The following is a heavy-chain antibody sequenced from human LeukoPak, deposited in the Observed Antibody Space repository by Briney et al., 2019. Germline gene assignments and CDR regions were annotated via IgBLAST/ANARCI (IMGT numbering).Heavy chain of an antibody. D-gene: IGHD6-13*01. Sequence: PSETLSLTCTVSGGSISSYYWSWIRQPPGKGLEWIGYIYYSGSTNYNPSLKSRVTISVDTSKNQFSLKLSSVTAADTAVYYCARVAYSSSWYTVGDYFDYWGQGTLATVSS. CDR3: ARVAYSSSWYTVGDYFDY. CDR1: GGSISSYY. J-gene: IGHJ4*02. V-gene: IGHV4-59*01. CDR2: IYYSGST.